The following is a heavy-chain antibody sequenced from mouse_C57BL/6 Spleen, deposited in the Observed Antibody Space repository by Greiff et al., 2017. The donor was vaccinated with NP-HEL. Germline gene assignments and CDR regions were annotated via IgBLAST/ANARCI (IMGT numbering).Heavy chain of an antibody. CDR1: GYTFTSYW. V-gene: IGHV1-59*01. CDR2: IDPSDSYT. CDR3: ARWTRSYVGY. Sequence: QVQLQQPGAELVRPGTSVKLSCKASGYTFTSYWMHWVKQRPGQGLEWIGVIDPSDSYTNYNQKFKGKATLTVDTSSSTAYMQLSSLTSEDAAVYYCARWTRSYVGYWGQGTTLTVSS. J-gene: IGHJ2*01.